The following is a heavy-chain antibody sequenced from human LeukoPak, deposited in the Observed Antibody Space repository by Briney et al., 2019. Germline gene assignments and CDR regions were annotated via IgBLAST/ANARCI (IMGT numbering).Heavy chain of an antibody. CDR3: ARAGIAVAGTRLDY. J-gene: IGHJ4*02. D-gene: IGHD6-19*01. Sequence: SETLSLTCAVYGGSFSGYYWSWIRQPPGKGLEWIGEINHSGSTNYNPSLKSRVTISVDTSNNQFSLKLSSVTAADTAVYYCARAGIAVAGTRLDYWGQGTLVTVSS. CDR2: INHSGST. CDR1: GGSFSGYY. V-gene: IGHV4-34*01.